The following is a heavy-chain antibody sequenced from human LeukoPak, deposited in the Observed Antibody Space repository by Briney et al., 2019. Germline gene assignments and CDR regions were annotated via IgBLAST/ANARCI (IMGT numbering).Heavy chain of an antibody. CDR1: GFTFSSYS. D-gene: IGHD1-26*01. CDR2: ISYDGSNE. CDR3: ARDRGATVYYYFYMDV. Sequence: GGSLRLSCAASGFTFSSYSMHWVRQAPGKGLEWVAVISYDGSNEHYADSVKGRFTISRDNSKNTLYLQMDSLRAEDTAVYYCARDRGATVYYYFYMDVWGKGTTVTVSS. V-gene: IGHV3-30-3*01. J-gene: IGHJ6*03.